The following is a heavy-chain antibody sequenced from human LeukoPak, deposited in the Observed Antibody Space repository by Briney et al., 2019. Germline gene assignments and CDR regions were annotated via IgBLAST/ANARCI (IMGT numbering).Heavy chain of an antibody. CDR3: ASAPRYSSSWPNNRFDP. J-gene: IGHJ5*02. CDR2: INPSSGGT. CDR1: GYTFTDYY. D-gene: IGHD6-13*01. Sequence: ASVKVSCKASGYTFTDYYMHWVRQAPGQGLEWMGWINPSSGGTNYAQKFQGRVTVTRDTSISTAYMDLSRLRSDDTAVYFCASAPRYSSSWPNNRFDPWGQGTLVTVSS. V-gene: IGHV1-2*02.